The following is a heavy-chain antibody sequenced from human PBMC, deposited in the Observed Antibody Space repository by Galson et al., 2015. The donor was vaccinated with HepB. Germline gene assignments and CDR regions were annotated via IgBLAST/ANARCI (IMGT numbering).Heavy chain of an antibody. D-gene: IGHD3-22*01. CDR2: IDPSDSYI. CDR1: GYRFTSYW. J-gene: IGHJ4*02. CDR3: ARLWSSGYYKI. Sequence: QSGAEVKKPGESLRISCQGSGYRFTSYWISWVRQMPGKGLEWMGRIDPSDSYINYSPSFQGHVTISIDKSISTAHLQWNSLKASDTAMYYCARLWSSGYYKIWGQGTLVTVSS. V-gene: IGHV5-10-1*01.